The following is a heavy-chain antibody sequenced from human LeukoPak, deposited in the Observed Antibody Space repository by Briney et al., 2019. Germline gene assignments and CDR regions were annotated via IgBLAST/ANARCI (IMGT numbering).Heavy chain of an antibody. D-gene: IGHD2-15*01. CDR2: INSGGSGT. J-gene: IGHJ6*02. V-gene: IGHV3-74*01. CDR3: ARVVYCSGGSCYPDYYGMDV. Sequence: PGGSLRLSCAASGFTFSSYWMHWVRQTPGKGLVWVSRINSGGSGTSYADSVEGRFTISRDNAKNTLYLQMNSLRAEDTAVYYCARVVYCSGGSCYPDYYGMDVWGQGTTVTVSS. CDR1: GFTFSSYW.